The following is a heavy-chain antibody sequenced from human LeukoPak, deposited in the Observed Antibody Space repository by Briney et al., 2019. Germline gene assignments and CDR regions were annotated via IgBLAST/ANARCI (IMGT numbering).Heavy chain of an antibody. CDR1: GYSFTNYW. J-gene: IGHJ5*02. V-gene: IGHV5-10-1*01. Sequence: GESLKLSCKGSGYSFTNYWITWVRQMPGKGLEWMGRDDPSDSYAYYSPSFQGHVTISTDKSITTAYLQWSSLKASDTAMYYCARQGLSSGWNNWFDPWGQGTLVTVSS. CDR3: ARQGLSSGWNNWFDP. D-gene: IGHD6-19*01. CDR2: DDPSDSYA.